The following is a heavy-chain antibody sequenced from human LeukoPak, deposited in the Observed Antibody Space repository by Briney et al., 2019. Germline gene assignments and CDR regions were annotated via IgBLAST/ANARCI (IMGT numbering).Heavy chain of an antibody. CDR1: GFTFSSYA. J-gene: IGHJ4*02. V-gene: IGHV3-23*01. CDR2: ISGSDSST. D-gene: IGHD3-9*01. Sequence: QAGGSLRLSCAASGFTFSSYAMSWVRQVPGKGLEWVSGISGSDSSTYYADSADSVKGRFTISRDNAKNSLYLQMNSLRAEDTAVYYCAREDYDILTGYPFDYWGQGTLVTVSS. CDR3: AREDYDILTGYPFDY.